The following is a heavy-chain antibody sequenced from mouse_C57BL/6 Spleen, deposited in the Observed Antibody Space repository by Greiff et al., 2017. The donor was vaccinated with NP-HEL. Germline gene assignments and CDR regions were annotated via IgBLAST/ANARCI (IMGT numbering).Heavy chain of an antibody. V-gene: IGHV1-15*01. J-gene: IGHJ1*03. CDR3: TRSCSRYFGV. CDR2: IDPETGGT. Sequence: QVQLQQSGAELVRPGASVTLSCKASGYTFTDYEMHWVKQTPVHGLEWIGAIDPETGGTAYNQKFKGKAILTADKSSSTAYMELRSLTSEDSAVYYCTRSCSRYFGVWGTGTTVTVAS. CDR1: GYTFTDYE.